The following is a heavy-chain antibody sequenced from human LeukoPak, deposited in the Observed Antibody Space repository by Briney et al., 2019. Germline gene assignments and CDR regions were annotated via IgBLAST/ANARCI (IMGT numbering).Heavy chain of an antibody. D-gene: IGHD3-9*01. CDR1: GFTFSSYG. V-gene: IGHV3-23*01. CDR2: ISGSGGST. J-gene: IGHJ6*03. CDR3: ARAFHGGVDARLDWLRPTTYYYYYYMDV. Sequence: GGSLRLSCAASGFTFSSYGMSWVRQAPGKGLEWVSAISGSGGSTYYADSVKGRFTISRDNSKNTLYLQMNSLRAEDTAVYYCARAFHGGVDARLDWLRPTTYYYYYYMDVWGKGTTVTISS.